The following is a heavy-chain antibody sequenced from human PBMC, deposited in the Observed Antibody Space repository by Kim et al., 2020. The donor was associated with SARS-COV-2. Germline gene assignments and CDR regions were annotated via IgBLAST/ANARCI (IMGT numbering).Heavy chain of an antibody. J-gene: IGHJ6*02. CDR3: ASSLLVVGHNYYYYYGMDV. D-gene: IGHD2-8*02. CDR1: GYTFTSYA. Sequence: ASVKVSCKASGYTFTSYAMNWVRQAPGQGLEWMGWINTNTGNPTYAQGFTGRFVFSLDTSVSTAYLQISSLKAEDTAVYYCASSLLVVGHNYYYYYGMDVWGQGTTVTVSS. V-gene: IGHV7-4-1*02. CDR2: INTNTGNP.